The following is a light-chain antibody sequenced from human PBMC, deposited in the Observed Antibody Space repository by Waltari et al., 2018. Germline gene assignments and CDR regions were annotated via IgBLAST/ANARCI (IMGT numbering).Light chain of an antibody. V-gene: IGKV3-11*01. CDR2: DAS. J-gene: IGKJ4*01. CDR3: QQRSIWPPLT. Sequence: EIVLTQSPATLSLSPGERATLSCRASQSVGSYLAWYQQRPGQAPRLLIYDASNRATGIPARFSGSGSGTDFTLTISSLEPEEFAVYYCQQRSIWPPLTFGGGTKVEIK. CDR1: QSVGSY.